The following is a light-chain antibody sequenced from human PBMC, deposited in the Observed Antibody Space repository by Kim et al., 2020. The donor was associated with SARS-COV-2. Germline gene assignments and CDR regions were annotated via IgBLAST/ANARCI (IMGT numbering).Light chain of an antibody. CDR1: PGSSSNW. Sequence: AVGDRGTITCRANPGSSSNWLAWYQQRPENAPKSLIYATSTLESGVPSRFSGSGSGTDFTLTISSLQPEDFATYYCQQYNTYPPTFGQGTRLEIK. J-gene: IGKJ5*01. CDR3: QQYNTYPPT. V-gene: IGKV1D-16*01. CDR2: ATS.